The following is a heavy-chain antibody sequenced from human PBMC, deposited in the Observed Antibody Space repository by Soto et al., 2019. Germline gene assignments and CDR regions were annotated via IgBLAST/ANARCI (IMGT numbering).Heavy chain of an antibody. J-gene: IGHJ6*02. CDR2: ISYDGSNK. CDR1: GFTFSSYG. CDR3: AKDRRKDYYYYYGMDV. Sequence: GSLRLSCAASGFTFSSYGMHWVRQAPGKGLEWVAVISYDGSNKYYADSVKGRFTISRDNSKNTLYLQMNSLRAEDTAVYYCAKDRRKDYYYYYGMDVWGQGTTVTVSS. V-gene: IGHV3-30*18.